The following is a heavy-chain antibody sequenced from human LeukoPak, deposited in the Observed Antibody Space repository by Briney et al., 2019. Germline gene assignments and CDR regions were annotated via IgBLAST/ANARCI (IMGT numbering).Heavy chain of an antibody. CDR1: GITFSSYG. CDR2: INHSGST. J-gene: IGHJ4*02. Sequence: PGGSLRLSCAASGITFSSYGMHWIRQPPGKGLEWIGEINHSGSTNYSPSLKSRVTISVDTSKNQFSLKLSSVTAADTAVYYCAREGGSYPVIYFDYWGQGTLVTVSS. V-gene: IGHV4-34*01. D-gene: IGHD1-26*01. CDR3: AREGGSYPVIYFDY.